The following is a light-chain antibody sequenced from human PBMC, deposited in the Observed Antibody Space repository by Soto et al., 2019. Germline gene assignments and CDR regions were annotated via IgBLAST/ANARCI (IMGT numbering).Light chain of an antibody. CDR2: EVT. CDR1: SSDVGGYNY. CDR3: SSYAGSNNLGVL. J-gene: IGLJ2*01. V-gene: IGLV2-8*01. Sequence: QSVLTQPPSASGSPGQSVTISCTGTSSDVGGYNYVSWYQQHPGKAPKLMIHEVTKRPSGVPDRFSGSKSGNTASLTVSGLQADDEADYYCSSYAGSNNLGVLFGGGTKLTVL.